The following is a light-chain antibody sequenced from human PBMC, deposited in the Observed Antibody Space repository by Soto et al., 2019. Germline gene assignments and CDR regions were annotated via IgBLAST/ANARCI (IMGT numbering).Light chain of an antibody. Sequence: EVVMTQSPASLSVFPGGRATLSCRASQTISNNLVWYQQSPGQPPRLLIYGASPRDTGIPARFSGSGSGTEFSLTISSLRSEDFAVYHCQQNHSWPLTFGGGTKVEVK. CDR3: QQNHSWPLT. V-gene: IGKV3-15*01. CDR1: QTISNN. J-gene: IGKJ4*01. CDR2: GAS.